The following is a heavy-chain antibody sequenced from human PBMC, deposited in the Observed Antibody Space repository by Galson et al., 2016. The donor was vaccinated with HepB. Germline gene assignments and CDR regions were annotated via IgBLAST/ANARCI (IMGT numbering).Heavy chain of an antibody. CDR2: IYPGDSDT. CDR1: GSRFNFW. V-gene: IGHV5-51*01. Sequence: QSGAEVKKPGESLKISCRVSGSRFNFWVAWVRQMPGKGLEWMGIIYPGDSDTRYSPSFQGQVTISADKSITTAYLQWNNLKASDTAIYFCARQKSSATAPDSWGQGTLVTVSS. CDR3: ARQKSSATAPDS. J-gene: IGHJ4*02. D-gene: IGHD2-21*02.